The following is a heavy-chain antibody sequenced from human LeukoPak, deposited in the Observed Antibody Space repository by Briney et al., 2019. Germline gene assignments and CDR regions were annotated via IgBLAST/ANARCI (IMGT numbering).Heavy chain of an antibody. CDR2: IYYTGST. J-gene: IGHJ6*03. D-gene: IGHD3-22*01. CDR3: ARTPSGYPYMDV. V-gene: IGHV4-59*02. CDR1: GGSVSDYY. Sequence: SETLSLTCTVSGGSVSDYYWSWIRQSPGKGLEWIGYIYYTGSTSYNPSLRSRVTMSADTSKNQFSLKLSSVTAADTAVYYCARTPSGYPYMDVWGKGTTVTVSS.